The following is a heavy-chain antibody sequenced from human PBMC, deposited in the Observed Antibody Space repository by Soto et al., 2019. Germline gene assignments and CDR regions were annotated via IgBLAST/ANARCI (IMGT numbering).Heavy chain of an antibody. CDR3: ARRKRDGYNPGYAFDI. CDR1: GYSFTSYW. CDR2: IDPSDSYT. Sequence: PGESLKISCKGSGYSFTSYWISWVRQMPGKGLEWMGRIDPSDSYTNYSPSFQGHVTISADKSISTAYLQWSSLKASDTAMYYCARRKRDGYNPGYAFDIWGQGTMVTVS. D-gene: IGHD5-12*01. J-gene: IGHJ3*02. V-gene: IGHV5-10-1*01.